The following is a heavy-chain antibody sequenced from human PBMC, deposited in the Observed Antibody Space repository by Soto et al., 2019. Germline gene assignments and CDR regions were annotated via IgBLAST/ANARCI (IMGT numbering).Heavy chain of an antibody. V-gene: IGHV1-18*01. Sequence: ASVKVSCKASGYTFTNYDINWVRQAPGQGLEWLGWINPDNGNTNYAQHLQGRVSLTTDTSTSTAYMDLRSLRSDDTAVYYCARDQGITTFGVYSMYYYGMDVWGQGTTVTVSS. CDR1: GYTFTNYD. CDR3: ARDQGITTFGVYSMYYYGMDV. CDR2: INPDNGNT. D-gene: IGHD3-3*01. J-gene: IGHJ6*02.